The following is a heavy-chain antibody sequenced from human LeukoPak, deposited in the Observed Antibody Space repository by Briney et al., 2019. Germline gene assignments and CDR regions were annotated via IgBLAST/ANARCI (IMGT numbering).Heavy chain of an antibody. CDR2: INAGNGNT. J-gene: IGHJ4*02. CDR1: GYTFTSYA. Sequence: ASVKVPCKASGYTFTSYAMHWVRQAPGQRLEWMGWINAGNGNTKYSQKFQGRVTITRDTSASTAYMELSSLRSEDTAVYYCARSYLVETYGPPNFDYWGQGTLVTVSS. V-gene: IGHV1-3*01. CDR3: ARSYLVETYGPPNFDY. D-gene: IGHD5-24*01.